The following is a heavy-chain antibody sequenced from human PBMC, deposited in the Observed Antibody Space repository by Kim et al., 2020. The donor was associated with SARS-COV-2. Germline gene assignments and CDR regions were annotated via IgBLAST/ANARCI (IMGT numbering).Heavy chain of an antibody. CDR2: INHSGST. V-gene: IGHV4-34*01. J-gene: IGHJ6*04. D-gene: IGHD3-10*01. CDR1: GGSFSGYY. Sequence: SETLSLTCAVYGGSFSGYYWSWIRQPPGKGLEWIGEINHSGSTNYNPSLKSRVTISVDTSKNQFSLKLSSVTAADTAVYYCARETITMVRGVISLYYYYYAMGVWGAGATVTVSS. CDR3: ARETITMVRGVISLYYYYYAMGV.